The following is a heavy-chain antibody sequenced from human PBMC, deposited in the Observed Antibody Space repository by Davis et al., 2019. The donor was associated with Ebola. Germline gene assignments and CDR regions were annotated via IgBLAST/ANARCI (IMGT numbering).Heavy chain of an antibody. CDR3: ARGGNSPHFYYYGMDV. CDR1: GGSFSGYY. V-gene: IGHV4-34*01. CDR2: INHSGST. D-gene: IGHD4-23*01. J-gene: IGHJ6*02. Sequence: MPGGSLRLSCAVYGGSFSGYYWSWIRQPPGKGLEWIGEINHSGSTNYNPSLKSRVTISLDTSKNQFSLKLSSLTAADTAVYYCARGGNSPHFYYYGMDVWGQGTTVTVSS.